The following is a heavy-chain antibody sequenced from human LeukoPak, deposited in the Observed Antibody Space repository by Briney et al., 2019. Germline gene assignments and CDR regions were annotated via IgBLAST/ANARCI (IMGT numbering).Heavy chain of an antibody. V-gene: IGHV3-7*04. CDR3: ARGTHYSFDI. Sequence: GGSLRLSCAASGFTFSSYWMMWVRQAPGKGLEWVANIKEDGSEKYYVDSVKGRFTISRDNAKNSLYLQMNSLGAEDTAVYYCARGTHYSFDIWGQGTTVTVSS. CDR2: IKEDGSEK. D-gene: IGHD2-2*01. J-gene: IGHJ3*02. CDR1: GFTFSSYW.